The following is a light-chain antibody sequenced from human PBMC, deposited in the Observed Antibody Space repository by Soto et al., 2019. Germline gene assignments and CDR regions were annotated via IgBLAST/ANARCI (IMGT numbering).Light chain of an antibody. CDR3: ISYTTSTTPV. Sequence: QSVLTQPASVSGSPGQSITISCSGTSSDVGAYNYVSWYQHHPGKAPKLIIFDVSIRPSGVSNRFSGSKSGNTASLTISGLQAEDEADYYCISYTTSTTPVFGGGTKLTVL. CDR2: DVS. J-gene: IGLJ2*01. CDR1: SSDVGAYNY. V-gene: IGLV2-14*03.